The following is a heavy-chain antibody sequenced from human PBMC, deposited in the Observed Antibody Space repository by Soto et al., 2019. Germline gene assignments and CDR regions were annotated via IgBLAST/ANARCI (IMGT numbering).Heavy chain of an antibody. V-gene: IGHV6-1*01. J-gene: IGHJ6*02. CDR3: ARAGGAALIGYYCMDV. D-gene: IGHD6-25*01. CDR2: TYYRSKFHN. Sequence: SQTLSLTCAISGDSVSSNSAAWNWIRQYPSRGLGWVGRTYYRSKFHNDYSVSVKRRISIKTDTSKNQFSLQLNSVTPEDTAVYYCARAGGAALIGYYCMDVWGQGTTVTVSS. CDR1: GDSVSSNSAA.